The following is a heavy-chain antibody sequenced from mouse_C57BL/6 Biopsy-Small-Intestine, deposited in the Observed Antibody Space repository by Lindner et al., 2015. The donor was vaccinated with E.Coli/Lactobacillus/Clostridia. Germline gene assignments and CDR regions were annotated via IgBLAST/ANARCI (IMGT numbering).Heavy chain of an antibody. CDR1: GYTFTEYT. Sequence: VQLQESGPELVKPGASVKISCKASGYTFTEYTIHWVKQRSGQGLEWIGWFYPGGGSIKYNARFEDRATLTADKSSSTVFMELSRLTSEDSAVYFCARHEALFDYWGQGTTLTVSS. V-gene: IGHV1-62-2*01. CDR3: ARHEALFDY. CDR2: FYPGGGSI. J-gene: IGHJ2*01.